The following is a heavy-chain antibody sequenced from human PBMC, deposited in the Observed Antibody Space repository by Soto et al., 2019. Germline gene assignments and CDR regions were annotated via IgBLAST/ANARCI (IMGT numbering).Heavy chain of an antibody. D-gene: IGHD4-17*01. Sequence: TVSGGSISSGGYYWSWIRQHPGKGLEWIGYIYYSGSTYYNPSLKSRVTISVDTSKNQFSLKLSSVTAADTAVYYCARSGLRSRSSFDYWGQGTLVTAPQ. CDR2: IYYSGST. CDR3: ARSGLRSRSSFDY. V-gene: IGHV4-31*03. J-gene: IGHJ4*02. CDR1: GGSISSGGYY.